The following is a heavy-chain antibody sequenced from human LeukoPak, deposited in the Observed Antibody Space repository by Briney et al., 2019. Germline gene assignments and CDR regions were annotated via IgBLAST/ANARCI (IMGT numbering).Heavy chain of an antibody. D-gene: IGHD3-10*01. J-gene: IGHJ4*02. V-gene: IGHV3-23*01. CDR2: ISGSGGST. CDR1: GFTFSSYA. CDR3: AKDYGRKYYFDY. Sequence: SGGSLILSCAASGFTFSSYAMSWVRPAPGKGLEWVSAISGSGGSTYYADSVKGRFTISRDNSKNTLYLQMNSLRAEDTAVYYCAKDYGRKYYFDYWGQGTLVTVSS.